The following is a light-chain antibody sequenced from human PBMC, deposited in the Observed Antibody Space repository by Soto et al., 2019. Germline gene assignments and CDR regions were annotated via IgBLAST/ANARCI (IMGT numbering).Light chain of an antibody. CDR1: QSVSSY. CDR2: DAS. J-gene: IGKJ4*01. CDR3: HQYGISP. V-gene: IGKV3-11*01. Sequence: EIVLTQSPATLSLSPGERATLSCRASQSVSSYLAWYQQKPGQAPRLLIYDASNRATGIPARLSGSGSGTDFTLTISSLEPEDFAVYYCHQYGISPFGGGTKVDIK.